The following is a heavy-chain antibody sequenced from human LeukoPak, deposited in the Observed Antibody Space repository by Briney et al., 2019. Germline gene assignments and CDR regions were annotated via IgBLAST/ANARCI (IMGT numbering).Heavy chain of an antibody. J-gene: IGHJ1*01. CDR3: ARGADIAVASRVPFQH. CDR2: INPSSGSI. D-gene: IGHD6-19*01. Sequence: ASVKVSCKASGYTFTSYYMDWVRQAPGQGLEWMGIINPSSGSISYAQKFQGRVTMTRDTSTSTVYMELSSLRSEDTAVYYCARGADIAVASRVPFQHWGQGTLVTVSS. V-gene: IGHV1-46*01. CDR1: GYTFTSYY.